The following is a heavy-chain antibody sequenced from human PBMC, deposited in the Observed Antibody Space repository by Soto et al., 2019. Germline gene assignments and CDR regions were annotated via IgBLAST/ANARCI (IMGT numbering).Heavy chain of an antibody. V-gene: IGHV1-69*13. CDR1: GGTFSSYA. Sequence: ASVKVSCKASGGTFSSYAISWVRQAPGQGLEWMGGIIPIFGTANYAQKFQGRVTITADESTSTAYMELSSLRSEDTAVYYCARFSHRGLGYYYGMDVWGQGTTVTVSS. J-gene: IGHJ6*02. D-gene: IGHD5-12*01. CDR3: ARFSHRGLGYYYGMDV. CDR2: IIPIFGTA.